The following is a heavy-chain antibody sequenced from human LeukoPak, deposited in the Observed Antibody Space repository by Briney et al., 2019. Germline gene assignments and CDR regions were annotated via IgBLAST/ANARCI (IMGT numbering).Heavy chain of an antibody. Sequence: GASVKVSCEVSGYTLTELSMHWVRQAPGKGLEWMGGFDPEDGETIYAQKFQGRVTMTEDTSTDTAYMELSSLRSEDTAVYYCASNYYYYYGMDVWGQGTTVTVSS. CDR1: GYTLTELS. V-gene: IGHV1-24*01. CDR2: FDPEDGET. J-gene: IGHJ6*02. CDR3: ASNYYYYYGMDV.